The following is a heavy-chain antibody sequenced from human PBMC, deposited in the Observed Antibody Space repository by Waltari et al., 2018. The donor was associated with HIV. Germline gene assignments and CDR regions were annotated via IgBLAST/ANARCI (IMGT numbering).Heavy chain of an antibody. J-gene: IGHJ4*02. CDR3: TTDQDCSGGSCYSVPLEY. CDR2: IKSKTDGGTT. V-gene: IGHV3-15*01. D-gene: IGHD2-15*01. CDR1: GFTFSNAW. Sequence: EVQLVESGGGLVKPGGSLRLSCAASGFTFSNAWMSWVRQAPGKGLEWVGRIKSKTDGGTTDYAAPVKGRFTISRDDSKNTLYLQMNSLKTEDTAVYYCTTDQDCSGGSCYSVPLEYWGQGTLVTVSS.